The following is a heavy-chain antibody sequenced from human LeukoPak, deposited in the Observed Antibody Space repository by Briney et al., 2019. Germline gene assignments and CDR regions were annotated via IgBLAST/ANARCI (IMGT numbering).Heavy chain of an antibody. CDR2: ISWNSGSI. CDR3: ARDQLDIVVVPAAYYYYYGMDV. V-gene: IGHV3-9*01. CDR1: GFTFDDYA. D-gene: IGHD2-2*03. J-gene: IGHJ6*04. Sequence: GRSLRLSCAASGFTFDDYAMHWVRQAPGKGLEWVSGISWNSGSIGYADSVKGRFTISRDNAKNSLYLQMNSLRAEDTAVYYCARDQLDIVVVPAAYYYYYGMDVWGKGTTVTVSS.